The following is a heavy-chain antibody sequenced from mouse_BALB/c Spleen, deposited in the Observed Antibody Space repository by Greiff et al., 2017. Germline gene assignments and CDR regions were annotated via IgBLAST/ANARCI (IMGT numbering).Heavy chain of an antibody. CDR3: ARHGVSWFAY. J-gene: IGHJ3*01. V-gene: IGHV5-6*01. CDR1: GFTFSSYG. Sequence: EVNVVESGGDLVKPGGSLKLSCAASGFTFSSYGMSWVRQTPDKRLEWVATISSGGSYTYYPDSVKGRFTISRDNAKNTLYLQMSSLKSEDTAMYYCARHGVSWFAYWGQGTLVTVSA. CDR2: ISSGGSYT.